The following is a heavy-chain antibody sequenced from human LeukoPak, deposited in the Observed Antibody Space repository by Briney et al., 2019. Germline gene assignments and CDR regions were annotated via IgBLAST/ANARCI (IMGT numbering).Heavy chain of an antibody. CDR2: IYTSGST. CDR1: GGSISSYY. V-gene: IGHV4-4*07. D-gene: IGHD3-16*02. J-gene: IGHJ4*02. Sequence: SETLSLTCTVSGGSISSYYWSWIRQPAGKGLEWIGRIYTSGSTNYNPSLKSRVTMSVGTSKNQFSLKLSSVTAADTAVYYCARHVSYYDYVWGSYRYTNRFDYWGQGTLVTVSS. CDR3: ARHVSYYDYVWGSYRYTNRFDY.